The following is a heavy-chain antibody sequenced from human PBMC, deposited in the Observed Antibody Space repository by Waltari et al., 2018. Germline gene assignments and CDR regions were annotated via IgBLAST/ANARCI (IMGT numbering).Heavy chain of an antibody. D-gene: IGHD3-16*02. CDR1: GFTFSSYS. CDR3: ARDRRGGLSRLWYFDL. Sequence: EVQLVESGGGLVKPGGSLRLSCAASGFTFSSYSMTWVRQAPGKGLEWVSSISSSSSYIYYADSVKGRFTISRDNAKNSLYLQMNSLRAEDTAVYYCARDRRGGLSRLWYFDLWGRGTLVTVSS. CDR2: ISSSSSYI. J-gene: IGHJ2*01. V-gene: IGHV3-21*01.